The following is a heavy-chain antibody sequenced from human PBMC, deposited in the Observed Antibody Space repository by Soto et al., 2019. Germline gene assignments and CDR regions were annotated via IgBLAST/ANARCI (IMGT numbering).Heavy chain of an antibody. Sequence: SETLSLTCAVSGGSISSGGYSWSWIRQPPGKGLEWIGYIYHSGSTNYNPSLKSRVTISVDTSKNQFSLKLSSVTAADTAVYYWARAFGGSYYGAMDYWGQGALVTVSS. CDR3: ARAFGGSYYGAMDY. V-gene: IGHV4-30-2*01. CDR2: IYHSGST. CDR1: GGSISSGGYS. J-gene: IGHJ4*02. D-gene: IGHD1-26*01.